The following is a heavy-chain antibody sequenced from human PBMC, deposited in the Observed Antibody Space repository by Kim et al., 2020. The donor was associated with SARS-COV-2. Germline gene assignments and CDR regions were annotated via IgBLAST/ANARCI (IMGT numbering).Heavy chain of an antibody. CDR3: SRDGEWDYGDPQGGNYF. CDR2: ISYDGSNK. V-gene: IGHV3-30-3*01. CDR1: GFTFSSYA. J-gene: IGHJ4*01. D-gene: IGHD4-17*01. Sequence: GGSLRLSCAASGFTFSSYAMHWVRQAPGKGLEWVAVISYDGSNKYYADSVKGRFTISRDNSKNTLYLQMNSLRAEDTAIYYCSRDGEWDYGDPQGGNYF.